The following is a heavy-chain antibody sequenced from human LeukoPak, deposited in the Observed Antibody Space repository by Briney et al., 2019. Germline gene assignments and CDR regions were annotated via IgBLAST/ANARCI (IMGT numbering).Heavy chain of an antibody. V-gene: IGHV4-31*03. CDR1: GGSISSGGYY. D-gene: IGHD3-9*01. J-gene: IGHJ4*02. CDR2: IYYSGST. CDR3: AKIVAGYDILTGYYPYYFDY. Sequence: SETLSLTCTVSGGSISSGGYYWSWIRQHPGKGLEWIGYIYYSGSTYYNPSLKSRVTISVDTSENQFSLKLSSVTAADTAVYYCAKIVAGYDILTGYYPYYFDYWGQGTLVTVSS.